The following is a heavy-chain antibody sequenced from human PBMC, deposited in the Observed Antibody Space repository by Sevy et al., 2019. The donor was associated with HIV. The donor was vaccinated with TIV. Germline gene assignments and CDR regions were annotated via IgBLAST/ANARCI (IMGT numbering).Heavy chain of an antibody. CDR2: IETAGNT. Sequence: GGSLRLSCATSGFTFSSYDMHWVRQPTGKGLEWVSAIETAGNTHYSDSVKGRFTVSRENAKNSLVLQMNSLTDVDSAVYFCARVLRTSSVRFHFDYWGQGALVTVSS. V-gene: IGHV3-13*01. CDR3: ARVLRTSSVRFHFDY. D-gene: IGHD6-19*01. J-gene: IGHJ4*02. CDR1: GFTFSSYD.